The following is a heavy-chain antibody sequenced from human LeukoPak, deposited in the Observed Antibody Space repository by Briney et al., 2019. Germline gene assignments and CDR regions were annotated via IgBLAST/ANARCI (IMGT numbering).Heavy chain of an antibody. D-gene: IGHD5-18*01. CDR2: IKQDGSEK. Sequence: PGGSLGLSCAASGFTFSSYWMSWVRQAPGKGLEWVANIKQDGSEKYYVDSVKGRFTISRDNAKNSLYLQMNSLRAEDTAVYYCAKDINRYSYGPDYWGQGTLVTVSS. CDR1: GFTFSSYW. CDR3: AKDINRYSYGPDY. V-gene: IGHV3-7*03. J-gene: IGHJ4*02.